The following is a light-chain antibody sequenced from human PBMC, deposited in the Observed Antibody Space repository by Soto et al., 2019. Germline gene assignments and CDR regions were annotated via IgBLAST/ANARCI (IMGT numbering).Light chain of an antibody. CDR1: SSNIGSNT. V-gene: IGLV1-44*01. J-gene: IGLJ2*01. CDR2: SNN. Sequence: VLTQPPSASGTPGQRVTISCSGSSSNIGSNTVNWYQQLPGTAPKLLIYSNNQRPSGVPDRFSGSKSGTSASLAISGLQSEDEADYYCAAWDDSLNGVVFGGGNKLTVL. CDR3: AAWDDSLNGVV.